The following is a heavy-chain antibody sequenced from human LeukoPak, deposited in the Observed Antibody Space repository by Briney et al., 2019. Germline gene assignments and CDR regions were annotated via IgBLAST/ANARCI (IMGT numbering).Heavy chain of an antibody. Sequence: GGSLRLSCAASGFTFSSYEMNWVRQAPGKGLEWVSYISSSGSTIYYADSVKGRFTISRDNAKNSLYLQMNSLRAEDTALYYCARDQDTMVIVSFWFDPWGQGTLVTVSS. J-gene: IGHJ5*02. CDR1: GFTFSSYE. CDR3: ARDQDTMVIVSFWFDP. V-gene: IGHV3-48*03. CDR2: ISSSGSTI. D-gene: IGHD3-22*01.